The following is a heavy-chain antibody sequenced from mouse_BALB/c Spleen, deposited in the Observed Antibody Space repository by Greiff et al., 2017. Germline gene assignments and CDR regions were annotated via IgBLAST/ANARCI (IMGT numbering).Heavy chain of an antibody. V-gene: IGHV14-4*02. D-gene: IGHD4-1*01. CDR3: KAVTGTGGAMDY. Sequence: VQLQQSGAELVRSGASVKLSCTASGFNIKDYYMHWVKQRPEQGLEWIGWIDPENGATEYAPKFQGKVTMPADTSSNTAYLQLSSLTSEDTAVYYCKAVTGTGGAMDYWGQGTSVTVSS. J-gene: IGHJ4*01. CDR2: IDPENGAT. CDR1: GFNIKDYY.